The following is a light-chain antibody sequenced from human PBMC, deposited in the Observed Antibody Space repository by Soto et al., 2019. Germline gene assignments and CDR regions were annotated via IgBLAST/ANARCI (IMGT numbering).Light chain of an antibody. Sequence: DIQMTQSPSSLSASVGDRVTITCQASQDISNYLNWYQQKPGKAPKLLIYDASNLETGVPSRFSGIGSGTDFTFTISSLQPEDMATYYCQQYDNLPLTVGGGTKVEIK. CDR3: QQYDNLPLT. CDR2: DAS. V-gene: IGKV1-33*01. CDR1: QDISNY. J-gene: IGKJ4*01.